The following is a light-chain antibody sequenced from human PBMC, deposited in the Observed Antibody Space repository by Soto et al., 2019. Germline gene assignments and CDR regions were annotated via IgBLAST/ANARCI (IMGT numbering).Light chain of an antibody. CDR2: GAS. V-gene: IGKV1-9*01. CDR3: QQLNTYPIT. J-gene: IGKJ5*01. CDR1: QGISSY. Sequence: IQLTQSPSSLSASVGDRVTITCRASQGISSYLAWYQQKPGKAPKLLIYGASTLEGGVPFRFSGSGSGTDFTLIISSVQPEDFATYYCQQLNTYPITFSQGTRLEI.